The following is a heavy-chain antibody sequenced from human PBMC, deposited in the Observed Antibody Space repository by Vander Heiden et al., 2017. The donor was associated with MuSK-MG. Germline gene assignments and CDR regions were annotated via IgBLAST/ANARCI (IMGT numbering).Heavy chain of an antibody. Sequence: QIPLQESGPGLVKSSETLYHKCDAFGVSSGSPPSHWGWLRQPHGRGLEWIGSVFHSGTNDYNTTHGRRAIISVASSKTQVALQLTSVTAADTATYFCMRRFFNDSWQDWYFDLGGPGTMVTVSS. D-gene: IGHD3-22*01. CDR1: GVSSGSPPSH. V-gene: IGHV4-39*01. J-gene: IGHJ2*01. CDR3: MRRFFNDSWQDWYFDL. CDR2: VFHSGTN.